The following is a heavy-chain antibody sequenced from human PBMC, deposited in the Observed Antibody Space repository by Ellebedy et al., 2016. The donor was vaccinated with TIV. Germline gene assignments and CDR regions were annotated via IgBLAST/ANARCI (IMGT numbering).Heavy chain of an antibody. J-gene: IGHJ1*01. CDR3: MFKGLSARRY. V-gene: IGHV3-23*01. Sequence: GESLKISCAASGFTFSNYAMNWVRQAPGKGLEWVSGITSSGDSTYYADSVKGRFTISRDNSKNTLFLQVNSLRAEDTAVYYCMFKGLSARRYWGQGTLVTVSS. CDR2: ITSSGDST. CDR1: GFTFSNYA. D-gene: IGHD6-6*01.